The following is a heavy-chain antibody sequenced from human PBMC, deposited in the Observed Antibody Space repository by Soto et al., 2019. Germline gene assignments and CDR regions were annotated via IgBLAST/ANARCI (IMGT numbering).Heavy chain of an antibody. D-gene: IGHD5-18*01. V-gene: IGHV3-64D*06. CDR1: GFTFSRYA. CDR2: ISSNGGST. Sequence: EVQLVESGGGLVQPGGSLRLSCAASGFTFSRYAMHWVRQAPGKGLEYVSAISSNGGSTYYADSVKGRFTISRDNSNNTLFLQMSSLRAEDTAVYHCVKGDRTQLWLFDYWGQGTLVTVSS. J-gene: IGHJ4*02. CDR3: VKGDRTQLWLFDY.